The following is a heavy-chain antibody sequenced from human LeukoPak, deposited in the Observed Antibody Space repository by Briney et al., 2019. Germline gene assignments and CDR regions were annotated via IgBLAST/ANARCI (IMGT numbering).Heavy chain of an antibody. Sequence: PGRSLRLSCAASGFTFSSYGMHWVRQAPGKGLEWVAVIWYGGSNKYYADSVKGRFTISRDNSKNTLYLQMNSLRAEDTAVYYCAKAPYSSGRGHDAFDIWGQGTMVTVSS. CDR2: IWYGGSNK. D-gene: IGHD6-19*01. J-gene: IGHJ3*02. CDR1: GFTFSSYG. CDR3: AKAPYSSGRGHDAFDI. V-gene: IGHV3-30*18.